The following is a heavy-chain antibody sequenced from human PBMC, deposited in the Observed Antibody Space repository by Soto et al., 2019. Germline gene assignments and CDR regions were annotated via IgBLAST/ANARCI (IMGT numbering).Heavy chain of an antibody. V-gene: IGHV3-49*03. Sequence: GGSLRLSCTASGFTFGDYAMSWFRQAPGKGLEWVGFIRSKAYGGTTEYAASVKGRFTISRDDSKSIAHLQMNSLKTEDTAVYYCTRGNGDYYDSSGYYYAGYWGQGPLVPVSS. J-gene: IGHJ4*02. CDR2: IRSKAYGGTT. CDR1: GFTFGDYA. D-gene: IGHD3-22*01. CDR3: TRGNGDYYDSSGYYYAGY.